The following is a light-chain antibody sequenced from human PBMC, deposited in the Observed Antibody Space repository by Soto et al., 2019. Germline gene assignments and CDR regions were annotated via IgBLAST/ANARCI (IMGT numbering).Light chain of an antibody. CDR3: QQSYATPRT. V-gene: IGKV4-1*01. J-gene: IGKJ1*01. CDR1: QSVLYSSNNKNY. Sequence: DIVMTQSPDSLAVSLGERATINCKSSQSVLYSSNNKNYLVWYQQKPGQPPKLLLYWASTRESGVPDRFSGSGSGTEFTLTISSLQPEDFATYFCQQSYATPRTFGQGTKV. CDR2: WAS.